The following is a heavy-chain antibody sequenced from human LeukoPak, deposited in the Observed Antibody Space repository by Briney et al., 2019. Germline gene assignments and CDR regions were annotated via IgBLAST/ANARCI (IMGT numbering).Heavy chain of an antibody. Sequence: PSETLSLTCTVSGGSISSYYWSWIRQPPGKGLEWIGYIYYSGSTNYNPSLKSRVTISVDTSKNQFSLKLSSVTAADTAVYYCARLYGGFSTLWGQGTLVTVSS. CDR3: ARLYGGFSTL. CDR2: IYYSGST. CDR1: GGSISSYY. J-gene: IGHJ4*02. V-gene: IGHV4-59*08. D-gene: IGHD4-23*01.